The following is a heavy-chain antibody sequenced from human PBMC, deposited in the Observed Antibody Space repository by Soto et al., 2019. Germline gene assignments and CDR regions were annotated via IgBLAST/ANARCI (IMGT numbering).Heavy chain of an antibody. J-gene: IGHJ6*03. Sequence: PSETLSLTCAVYGASFSGYYWTWIRQPPGKGLEWIGEINHSGSTNYNPSLKSRVIISVDTSKNQFSLDLSSVTAADTAVYYCARGGAGAGTDYYYYYYMDVWAKGTTVTVSS. V-gene: IGHV4-34*01. D-gene: IGHD1-1*01. CDR3: ARGGAGAGTDYYYYYYMDV. CDR2: INHSGST. CDR1: GASFSGYY.